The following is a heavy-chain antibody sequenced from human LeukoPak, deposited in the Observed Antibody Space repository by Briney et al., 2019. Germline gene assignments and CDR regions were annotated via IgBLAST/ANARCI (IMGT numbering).Heavy chain of an antibody. Sequence: ASVKVSCKASGYTFTGYYMHWVRQAPGQGLEWMGIINPSGGSTSYAQKLQGRVTMTRDMSTSTVYMELSSLRSEDTAVYYCARGNTGGDYFDYWGQGTLVNVSS. CDR3: ARGNTGGDYFDY. V-gene: IGHV1-46*01. D-gene: IGHD3-10*01. CDR1: GYTFTGYY. J-gene: IGHJ4*02. CDR2: INPSGGST.